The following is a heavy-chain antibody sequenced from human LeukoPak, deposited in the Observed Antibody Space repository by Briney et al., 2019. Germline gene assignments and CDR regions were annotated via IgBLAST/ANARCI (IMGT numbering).Heavy chain of an antibody. CDR1: GFTFSSYE. D-gene: IGHD5-12*01. CDR3: GRGVATIDY. Sequence: GGSLRLSCAASGFTFSSYEMNWVRQGPGKGLEWISYISTSSSTEYYADSVKGRFTISRDNAKNSLYLQMNSLRDEDTAVYYCGRGVATIDYWGQGTLVTVSS. V-gene: IGHV3-48*02. CDR2: ISTSSSTE. J-gene: IGHJ4*02.